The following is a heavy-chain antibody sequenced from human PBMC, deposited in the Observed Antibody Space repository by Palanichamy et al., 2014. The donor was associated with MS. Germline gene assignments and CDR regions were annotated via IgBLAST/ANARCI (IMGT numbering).Heavy chain of an antibody. CDR3: ARGTDGSSSSRTFDK. CDR1: GFTFTSYW. CDR2: VNSDGNTT. D-gene: IGHD5-24*01. Sequence: EVQLVESGGGLVQPGGCLRLSCVASGFTFTSYWMHWVRQAPGKGLVWVSRVNSDGNTTTYADSVKGRFTIPRDNAKNTLFLQMNTLRAEDSGMYYCARGTDGSSSSRTFDKWGQGTLVTVSS. V-gene: IGHV3-74*03. J-gene: IGHJ4*02.